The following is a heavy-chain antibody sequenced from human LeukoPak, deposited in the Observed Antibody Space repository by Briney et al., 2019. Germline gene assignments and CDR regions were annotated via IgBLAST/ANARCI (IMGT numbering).Heavy chain of an antibody. D-gene: IGHD3-3*02. J-gene: IGHJ6*03. V-gene: IGHV4-59*01. Sequence: SETLSLTCAVYGGSFSSYYWSWIRQPPGKGLEWIGYIYYSGSTNYNPSLKSRVTISVDTSKNQFSLKLSSVTAADTAVYYCARVAPDGPPYYYYYYMDVWGKGTTVTISS. CDR3: ARVAPDGPPYYYYYYMDV. CDR1: GGSFSSYY. CDR2: IYYSGST.